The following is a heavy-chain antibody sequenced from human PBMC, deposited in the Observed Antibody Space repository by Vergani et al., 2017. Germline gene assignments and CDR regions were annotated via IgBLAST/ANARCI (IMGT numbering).Heavy chain of an antibody. CDR1: GFSLNTRGVS. Sequence: QITLKESGPTLVKPTQTLTLTCTFSGFSLNTRGVSVAWIRQPPGKALDWLALIYWNDDQHYSPSLNNTVTITKDTSKNQVVLTMTNMEYVDTGTYYCVYRKTECGTTGCFYPFYYYYYMDVWGKGTTVTVSS. CDR3: VYRKTECGTTGCFYPFYYYYYMDV. D-gene: IGHD1-7*01. V-gene: IGHV2-5*04. CDR2: IYWNDDQ. J-gene: IGHJ6*03.